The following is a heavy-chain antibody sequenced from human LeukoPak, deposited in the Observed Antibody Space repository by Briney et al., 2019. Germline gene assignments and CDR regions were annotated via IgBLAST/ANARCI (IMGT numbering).Heavy chain of an antibody. CDR2: ITSSGSHM. CDR3: ASFMTTVTIPDY. D-gene: IGHD4-17*01. CDR1: GFTFSSCA. V-gene: IGHV3-21*01. J-gene: IGHJ4*02. Sequence: GGSLILSCAASGFTFSSCAMHWVRQAPGKRLEWLSSITSSGSHMYYADSVKGRFTISRDNAKNSLYLQMNSLSAEDTAVYYCASFMTTVTIPDYWGQGTLVTVSS.